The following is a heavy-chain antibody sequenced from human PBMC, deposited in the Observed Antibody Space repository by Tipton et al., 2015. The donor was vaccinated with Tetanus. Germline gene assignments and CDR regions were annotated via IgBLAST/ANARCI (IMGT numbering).Heavy chain of an antibody. CDR1: GASLRGGDYY. CDR3: ARGTWLYTSTYHSHWLDP. V-gene: IGHV4-61*08. J-gene: IGHJ5*02. Sequence: TLSLTCTVSGASLRGGDYYWSWLRQPPGKGLGWIGEVDDSGSNNYSPSLKSRVTISLDTSKDEFSLTLSSVTAADTAVYYCARGTWLYTSTYHSHWLDPWGQGTLVTFSS. CDR2: VDDSGSN. D-gene: IGHD6-13*01.